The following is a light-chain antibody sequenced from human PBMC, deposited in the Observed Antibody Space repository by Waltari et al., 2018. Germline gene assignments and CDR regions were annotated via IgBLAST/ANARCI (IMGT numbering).Light chain of an antibody. CDR3: CSYAGSALRV. V-gene: IGLV2-11*01. Sequence: QSALTQPRSVSGSPGQSVTISCTGTSSDVGGYNYVSWYQQHPGKAPQLMIYNVNRRPSGVPYLFSGSKSGNTASLTISGLQAEDEADYYCCSYAGSALRVFGGGTKLTVL. CDR1: SSDVGGYNY. CDR2: NVN. J-gene: IGLJ3*02.